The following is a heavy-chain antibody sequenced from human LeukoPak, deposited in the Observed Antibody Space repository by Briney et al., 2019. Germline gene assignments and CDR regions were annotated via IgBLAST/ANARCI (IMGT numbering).Heavy chain of an antibody. Sequence: WGFLTLSCSASGCTFSNHALNWFRQAPGKGLEWVSIISGCGTVTYYADSVKVQFIISRENSKNTLYLQMNSLRAENTAVYYCAKTSVGEGRIIGSGYFDNWGQGTLVTVSS. D-gene: IGHD2-15*01. CDR2: ISGCGTVT. CDR3: AKTSVGEGRIIGSGYFDN. V-gene: IGHV3-23*01. J-gene: IGHJ4*02. CDR1: GCTFSNHA.